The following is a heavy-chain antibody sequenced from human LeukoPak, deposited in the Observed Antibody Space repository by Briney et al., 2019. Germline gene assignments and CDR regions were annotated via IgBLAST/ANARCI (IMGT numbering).Heavy chain of an antibody. CDR1: GGSISSSSYY. CDR3: ARDQYYYDSSGYLTFDY. J-gene: IGHJ4*02. D-gene: IGHD3-22*01. Sequence: SETLSLTCTVSGGSISSSSYYWGWIRQPPGKGLEWIGSIYYSGSTNYNPSLKSRVTMSVDTSKNQFSLKLSSVTAADTAVYYCARDQYYYDSSGYLTFDYWGQGTLVTVSS. CDR2: IYYSGST. V-gene: IGHV4-39*07.